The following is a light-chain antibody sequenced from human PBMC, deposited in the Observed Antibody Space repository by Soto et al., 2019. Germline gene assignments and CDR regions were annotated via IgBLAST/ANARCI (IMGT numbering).Light chain of an antibody. V-gene: IGKV3-11*01. CDR3: QHYNNWPLT. CDR2: DAS. J-gene: IGKJ4*01. CDR1: QSVSTY. Sequence: EIELTQSPATLSLSPGERATLSCRASQSVSTYIAWYQQKPGQAPSLLIYDASNRATGIPARFSGSGSGTDFTLTISSLEPEDFAVYYCQHYNNWPLTFGGGTKVDIK.